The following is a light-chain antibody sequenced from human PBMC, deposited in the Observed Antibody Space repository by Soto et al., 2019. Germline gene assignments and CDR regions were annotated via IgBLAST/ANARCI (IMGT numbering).Light chain of an antibody. CDR2: XXX. CDR1: SSNIGADYH. V-gene: IGLV1-40*01. Sequence: HSVLTQPPSVSGAPGQRVTIFCTGRSSNIGADYHVQWCHRLAGTAXGLVMYXXXXVXAVVPGRFSGSKSDTSASLAITGLQAEDEGDYYCQSYDTSLRAYVFGTGTKVTVL. CDR3: QSYDTSLRAYV. J-gene: IGLJ1*01.